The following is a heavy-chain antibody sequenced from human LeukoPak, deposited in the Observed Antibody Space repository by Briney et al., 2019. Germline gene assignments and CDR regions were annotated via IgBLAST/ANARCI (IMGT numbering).Heavy chain of an antibody. J-gene: IGHJ4*02. CDR2: INPNTGGT. Sequence: ASVKVSCKASGYFFPDYYIHWLRQAPGQGLQWMGRINPNTGGTDYAQIFQGRVTMTRDTSISTVYTELSSLRPDDTAFFYCARKSSKTFFDWGQGTLVTVSS. V-gene: IGHV1-2*02. CDR3: ARKSSKTFFD. D-gene: IGHD3-3*01. CDR1: GYFFPDYY.